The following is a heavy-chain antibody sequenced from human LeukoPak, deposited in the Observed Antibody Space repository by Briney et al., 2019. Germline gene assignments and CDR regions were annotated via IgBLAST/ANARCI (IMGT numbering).Heavy chain of an antibody. CDR3: ARDIKGQYQDAFDI. CDR1: GFTFRNYG. CDR2: ISSSGSNI. Sequence: GGTLRLSCATSGFTFRNYGMAWVRQAPGEGLEGVSYISSSGSNIKYTDSVKGRFTISRGNAKNSVYLQMNSRRAEDTAVYYCARDIKGQYQDAFDIWGQGTMVTVSS. V-gene: IGHV3-48*03. D-gene: IGHD2-2*01. J-gene: IGHJ3*02.